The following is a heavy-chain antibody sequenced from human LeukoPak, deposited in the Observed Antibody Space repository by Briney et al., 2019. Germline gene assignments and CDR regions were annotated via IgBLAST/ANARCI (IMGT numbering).Heavy chain of an antibody. CDR3: ARVGDCSSTSCYPSPYYMDV. CDR1: GYTFTSYD. J-gene: IGHJ6*03. D-gene: IGHD2-2*01. V-gene: IGHV1-8*03. CDR2: MNPNSGNT. Sequence: ASVKVSCKASGYTFTSYDINWVRQATGQGLEWMGWMNPNSGNTGYAQKFQGRVTITRNTSISTAYMELSSLRSEDTAVYYCARVGDCSSTSCYPSPYYMDVWGKGTTVTVSS.